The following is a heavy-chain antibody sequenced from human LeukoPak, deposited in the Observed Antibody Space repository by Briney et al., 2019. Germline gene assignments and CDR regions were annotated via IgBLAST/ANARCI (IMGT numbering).Heavy chain of an antibody. CDR3: ARVNPLLAPGAFDI. Sequence: PGGSLRLSCAASGFIFNNYWMTWVRQAPGQGLAWVANIKQDGSEKYYVDSVKGRFTISRDNVKNLLSLQMSSLRGEDTAVYFCARVNPLLAPGAFDIWGQGTMVAVSS. CDR1: GFIFNNYW. J-gene: IGHJ3*02. V-gene: IGHV3-7*01. D-gene: IGHD2-15*01. CDR2: IKQDGSEK.